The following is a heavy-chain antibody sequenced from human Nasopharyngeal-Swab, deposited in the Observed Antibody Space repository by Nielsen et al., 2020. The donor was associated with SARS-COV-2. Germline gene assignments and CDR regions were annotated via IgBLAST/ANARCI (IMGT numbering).Heavy chain of an antibody. CDR2: IRSKAYGGTT. CDR3: TRDEYYYDNSGIDDAFDI. V-gene: IGHV3-49*02. Sequence: WIRQPPGKGLEWVGFIRSKAYGGTTEYAASVKGRFTISRDDSKSIAYLQMNSLKTEDTAVYYCTRDEYYYDNSGIDDAFDIWGQGTMVTVSS. D-gene: IGHD3-22*01. J-gene: IGHJ3*02.